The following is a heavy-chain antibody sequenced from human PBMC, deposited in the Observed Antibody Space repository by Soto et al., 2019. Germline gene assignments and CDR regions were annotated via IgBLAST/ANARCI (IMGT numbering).Heavy chain of an antibody. CDR2: IIPIFGTA. CDR1: GGTFSSYA. D-gene: IGHD4-4*01. V-gene: IGHV1-69*06. Sequence: GASVKVSCKASGGTFSSYAISWVRQAPGQGLEWMGGIIPIFGTANYAQKFQGRVTITADKSTSTAYMELSSLRSEDTAVYYCASKTTVTPAVYYYGMDVWGQGTTVTVSS. J-gene: IGHJ6*02. CDR3: ASKTTVTPAVYYYGMDV.